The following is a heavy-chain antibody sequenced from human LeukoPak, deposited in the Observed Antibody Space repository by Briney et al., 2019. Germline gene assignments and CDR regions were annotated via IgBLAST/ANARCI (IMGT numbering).Heavy chain of an antibody. CDR2: IFTNATT. J-gene: IGHJ5*02. D-gene: IGHD5-18*01. CDR3: ARDPTQLWSANYFDP. Sequence: PSETLSLTCAVSGGSVSGFYWSWIRQSAAKGLEWIGRIFTNATTNYNPSLGSWATMSIDTSKNQFSLTLRSVTAADSAVYYCARDPTQLWSANYFDPWGPGTPVTVSS. V-gene: IGHV4-4*07. CDR1: GGSVSGFY.